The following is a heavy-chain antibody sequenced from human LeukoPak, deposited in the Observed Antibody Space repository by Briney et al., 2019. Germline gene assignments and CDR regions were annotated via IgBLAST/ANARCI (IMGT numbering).Heavy chain of an antibody. CDR1: GFPISTNY. CDR3: ASYTYDSSGPYFDY. J-gene: IGHJ4*02. V-gene: IGHV3-53*01. CDR2: IYSGGNT. D-gene: IGHD3-22*01. Sequence: PGGSLRLSCAASGFPISTNYMSWVRQAPGKGPEWVSIIYSGGNTFYADSVKGRFTISRDSSKNTLFLQMISLRAEDTAVYYCASYTYDSSGPYFDYWGQGTLVTVSS.